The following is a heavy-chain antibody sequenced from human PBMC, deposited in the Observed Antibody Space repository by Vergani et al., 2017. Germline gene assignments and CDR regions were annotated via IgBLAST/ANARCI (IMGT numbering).Heavy chain of an antibody. CDR1: GFTVSSNY. J-gene: IGHJ4*02. D-gene: IGHD1-26*01. CDR2: IYSGGST. V-gene: IGHV3-53*02. Sequence: EVQLVETGGGLIQPGGSLRLSCAASGFTVSSNYMSWVRQAPGKGLEWVSVIYSGGSTYYADSVKGRFTISRDNSKNTLYLQMNSLRAEDTAVYYCAKWSGSYYFDFDYWGQGTLVTVSS. CDR3: AKWSGSYYFDFDY.